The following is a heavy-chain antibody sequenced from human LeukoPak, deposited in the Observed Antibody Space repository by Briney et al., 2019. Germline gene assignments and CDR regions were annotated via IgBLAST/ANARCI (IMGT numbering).Heavy chain of an antibody. CDR3: ANQGGSGSHHYYYYGMDV. D-gene: IGHD3-10*01. J-gene: IGHJ6*02. CDR2: IYYSGST. V-gene: IGHV4-39*01. Sequence: SETLSLTCTVSGGSISSSSYYWGWIRQPPGKGLEWIGSIYYSGSTYYNPSLKSRVTISVDTSKNQSSLKLSSVTAADTAVYYCANQGGSGSHHYYYYGMDVWGQGTTVTVSS. CDR1: GGSISSSSYY.